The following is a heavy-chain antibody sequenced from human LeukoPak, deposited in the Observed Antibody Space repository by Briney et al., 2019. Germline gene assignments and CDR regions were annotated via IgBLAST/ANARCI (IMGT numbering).Heavy chain of an antibody. V-gene: IGHV1-2*02. CDR2: VIPNSGGT. J-gene: IGHJ4*02. Sequence: ASVKVSCKASGYTFTDNYMHWVRQAPGQGLEWMGWVIPNSGGTKYAQKFQGRVTMTRDTSITTAYVELSSLTSDDTAVYYCARGDPMIGYVQRGQGTLVTVSS. CDR1: GYTFTDNY. D-gene: IGHD3-22*01. CDR3: ARGDPMIGYVQ.